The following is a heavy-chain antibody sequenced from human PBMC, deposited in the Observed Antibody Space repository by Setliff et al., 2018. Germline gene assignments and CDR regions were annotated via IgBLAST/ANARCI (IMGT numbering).Heavy chain of an antibody. V-gene: IGHV4-38-2*01. Sequence: SLTCAVSGYSISSGYYWGWIRQPPGKGLEWIGSIYHSGSTYYNPSLKGRVTISVDTSKNQFSLKLSSVTAADTAVYYCARSAGYSSSWYNYYYGMDVWGQGTTVTVSS. J-gene: IGHJ6*02. D-gene: IGHD6-13*01. CDR2: IYHSGST. CDR3: ARSAGYSSSWYNYYYGMDV. CDR1: GYSISSGYY.